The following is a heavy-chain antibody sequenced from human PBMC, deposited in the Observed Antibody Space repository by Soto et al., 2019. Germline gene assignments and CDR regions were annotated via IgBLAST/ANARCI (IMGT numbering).Heavy chain of an antibody. V-gene: IGHV1-3*01. CDR3: ARANSPPTVILAFDI. J-gene: IGHJ3*02. CDR2: INAGNGNT. Sequence: QVQLVQSGAEVKKPGASVKVSCKASGYTFTSYAMHWVRQAPGQRLEWMGWINAGNGNTKYSQKFQGRVTITRDTSXXTAYMELSSLRSEDTAVYYCARANSPPTVILAFDIWGQGTMVTVSS. D-gene: IGHD4-17*01. CDR1: GYTFTSYA.